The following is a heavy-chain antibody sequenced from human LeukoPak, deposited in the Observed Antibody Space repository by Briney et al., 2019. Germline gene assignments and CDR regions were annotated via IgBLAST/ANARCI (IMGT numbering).Heavy chain of an antibody. Sequence: SVKVSCKASGGTFSSYAISWVRQAPGQGLEWMGGIIPIFGTADYAQKFQGRVTITADESTSTAYMELSSLRSEDTAVYYCARPRLLYSSGWYGWFDPWGQGTLVTVSS. CDR3: ARPRLLYSSGWYGWFDP. CDR2: IIPIFGTA. D-gene: IGHD6-19*01. J-gene: IGHJ5*02. CDR1: GGTFSSYA. V-gene: IGHV1-69*13.